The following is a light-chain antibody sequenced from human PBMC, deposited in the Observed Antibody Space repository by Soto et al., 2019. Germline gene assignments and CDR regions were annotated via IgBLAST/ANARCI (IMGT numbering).Light chain of an antibody. J-gene: IGLJ3*02. CDR2: DDN. CDR3: QSSQDDFWV. CDR1: SSNIGGNS. V-gene: IGLV1-51*01. Sequence: QSVMTQPPSVSAAPGQKVTISCSGSSSNIGGNSVSWYQQLPGTAPKLLIYDDNKRPSGIPDRFSGSKSGTSATLGITGFQTGDEADYYCQSSQDDFWVFGGGTKLTVL.